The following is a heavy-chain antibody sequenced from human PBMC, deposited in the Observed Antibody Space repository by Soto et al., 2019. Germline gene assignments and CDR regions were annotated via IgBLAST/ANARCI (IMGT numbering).Heavy chain of an antibody. CDR2: IIPIFGTA. CDR3: ARWPYSSGWYVAWFDP. Sequence: GVSVKVSCKASGGTFSSYAISWVRQAPGQGLEWMGGIIPIFGTANYAQKFQGRVTITADESTSTAYMELSSLRSEDTAVYYCARWPYSSGWYVAWFDPWGQGTLVTVSS. V-gene: IGHV1-69*13. CDR1: GGTFSSYA. D-gene: IGHD6-19*01. J-gene: IGHJ5*02.